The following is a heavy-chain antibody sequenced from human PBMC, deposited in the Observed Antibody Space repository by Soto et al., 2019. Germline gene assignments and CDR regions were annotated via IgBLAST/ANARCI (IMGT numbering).Heavy chain of an antibody. D-gene: IGHD1-7*01. V-gene: IGHV3-33*01. Sequence: GVSLRLSCAASGFTFSSYGMHWVRQAPGKGLEWVAVIWYDGSNKYYADSVKGRFTISRDNSKNTLYLQMNSLRAEDTAVYYCERELELRRGVLDYWGQGTLVTVS. CDR3: ERELELRRGVLDY. CDR1: GFTFSSYG. J-gene: IGHJ4*02. CDR2: IWYDGSNK.